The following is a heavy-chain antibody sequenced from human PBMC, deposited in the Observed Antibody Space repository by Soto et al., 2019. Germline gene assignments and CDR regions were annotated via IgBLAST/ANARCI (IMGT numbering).Heavy chain of an antibody. J-gene: IGHJ5*02. CDR1: GFTFSGYA. V-gene: IGHV3-23*01. CDR2: ISGSGATT. Sequence: SCAASGFTFSGYAMSWVRQAPGKGLEWVSGISGSGATTYYTDSVKGRFTISRDNSKNTLHLQMNSLRADDTAVYYCAKGGVVVVPAATTAINWFDPWGQGTLVTVSS. D-gene: IGHD2-2*01. CDR3: AKGGVVVVPAATTAINWFDP.